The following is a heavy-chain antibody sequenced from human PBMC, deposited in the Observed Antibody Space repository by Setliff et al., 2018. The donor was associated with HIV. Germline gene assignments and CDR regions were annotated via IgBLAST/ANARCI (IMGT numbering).Heavy chain of an antibody. Sequence: SETLSLTCSVSGASIRSSGSYWVWVRQAPGKGLEWIGSIYSSGSAYYSPSLNSRVSMSVDTSKDHFSLKLGSVTAADTAMYFCARRTQSGYDRYFDYWGQGKLVTVSS. CDR1: GASIRSSGSY. CDR3: ARRTQSGYDRYFDY. J-gene: IGHJ4*02. D-gene: IGHD5-12*01. V-gene: IGHV4-39*02. CDR2: IYSSGSA.